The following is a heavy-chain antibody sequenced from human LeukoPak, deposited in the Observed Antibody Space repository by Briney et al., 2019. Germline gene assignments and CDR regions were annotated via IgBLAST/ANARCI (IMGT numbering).Heavy chain of an antibody. CDR1: GYTLTELS. CDR2: FDPEDGET. J-gene: IGHJ4*02. D-gene: IGHD4/OR15-4a*01. V-gene: IGHV1-24*01. Sequence: ASVKVSCKVSGYTLTELSMHWVRQAPEQGRERVGGFDPEDGETIYAQKFQGRVTMTEEPSTDTAYMELSSLRSEDTAMYYCATEYRVELTLDYWGQGTLVTVSS. CDR3: ATEYRVELTLDY.